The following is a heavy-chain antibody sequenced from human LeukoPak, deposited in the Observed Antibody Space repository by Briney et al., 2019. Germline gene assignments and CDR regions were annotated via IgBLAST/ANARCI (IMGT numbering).Heavy chain of an antibody. V-gene: IGHV4-59*08. CDR3: ARHAPRDPFDY. Sequence: SETLSLTCTVSGGSISSYYWSWFRQPPGKGLEWIGYIYYSGSTNYNPSLKSRVTISVDTSKNQFSLKLSSVTAADTAVYYCARHAPRDPFDYWGQGTLVTVSS. J-gene: IGHJ4*02. CDR2: IYYSGST. CDR1: GGSISSYY.